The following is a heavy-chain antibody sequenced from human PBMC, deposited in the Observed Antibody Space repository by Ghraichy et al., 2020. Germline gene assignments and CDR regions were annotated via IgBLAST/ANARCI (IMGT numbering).Heavy chain of an antibody. CDR2: INYSGST. CDR1: GASISSSRYY. J-gene: IGHJ4*02. Sequence: SETLSLTCSVSGASISSSRYYWGWIRQPPGKGLEWIGNINYSGSTYYNPSLKSRVTISVDTSENQFSLKLSSVTAADTAVYFCARLSRGYYYDSSGYSDYWGQGTLVTVSS. V-gene: IGHV4-39*01. CDR3: ARLSRGYYYDSSGYSDY. D-gene: IGHD3-22*01.